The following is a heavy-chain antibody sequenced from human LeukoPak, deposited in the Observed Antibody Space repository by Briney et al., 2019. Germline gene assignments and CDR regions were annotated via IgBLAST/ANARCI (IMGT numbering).Heavy chain of an antibody. D-gene: IGHD3-3*01. CDR1: GGSISSSSYY. CDR2: IYYSGST. V-gene: IGHV4-39*01. CDR3: ARTGPKGFWSGNYFDY. Sequence: LSETLSLTRTVPGGSISSSSYYWGWIRQPPGKGLEWIGSIYYSGSTYYNPSLKSRVTISVDTPKNQFSLKLSSVTAADTAVYYCARTGPKGFWSGNYFDYWGQGTLVTVSS. J-gene: IGHJ4*02.